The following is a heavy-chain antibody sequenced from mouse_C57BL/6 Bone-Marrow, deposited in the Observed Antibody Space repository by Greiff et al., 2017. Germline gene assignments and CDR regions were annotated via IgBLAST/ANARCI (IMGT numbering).Heavy chain of an antibody. D-gene: IGHD4-1*01. CDR2: IRSKSNNYAT. CDR1: GFSFNTYA. J-gene: IGHJ2*01. Sequence: EVMLVESGGGLVQPKGSLKLSCAASGFSFNTYAMNWVRQAPGKGLEWVARIRSKSNNYATSYADSVKDRFTISRDDSESMLYLQMNNLKTEDTAMYYCVRGNWVFDYWGQGTTLTVSS. CDR3: VRGNWVFDY. V-gene: IGHV10-1*01.